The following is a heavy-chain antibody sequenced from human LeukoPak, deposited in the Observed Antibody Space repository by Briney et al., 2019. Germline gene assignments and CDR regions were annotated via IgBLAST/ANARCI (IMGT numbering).Heavy chain of an antibody. Sequence: LRLSCAASGFTFSDYYMSWIRQPPGKGLEWIGYIYYSGSTYYNPSLKSRVTISVDTSKNQFSLKLSSVTAADTAVYYCARDWGVQLWLDAFDIWGQGTMVTVSS. CDR3: ARDWGVQLWLDAFDI. CDR2: IYYSGST. D-gene: IGHD5-18*01. CDR1: GFTFSDYY. V-gene: IGHV4-30-4*08. J-gene: IGHJ3*02.